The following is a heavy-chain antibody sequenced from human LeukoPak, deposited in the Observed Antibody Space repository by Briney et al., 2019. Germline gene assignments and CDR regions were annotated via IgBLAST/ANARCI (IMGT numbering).Heavy chain of an antibody. CDR3: AAALPDYDFWSGYYNY. J-gene: IGHJ4*02. CDR2: ISGSGGST. CDR1: GFTFSSYA. D-gene: IGHD3-3*01. V-gene: IGHV3-23*01. Sequence: PGGSLRLSCVASGFTFSSYAMSWVRQAPGKGLEWVSAISGSGGSTYYADSVKGRFTISRDNSKNTLYLQMNSLRAEDTAVYYCAAALPDYDFWSGYYNYWGQGTLVTVSS.